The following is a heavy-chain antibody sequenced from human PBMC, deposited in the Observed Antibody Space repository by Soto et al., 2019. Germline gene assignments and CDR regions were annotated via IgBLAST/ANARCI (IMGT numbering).Heavy chain of an antibody. V-gene: IGHV3-72*01. CDR3: GRIIVVVVAAVPYYGMDV. J-gene: IGHJ6*02. CDR2: IKNKANSYIT. Sequence: EVQLVESGGGLVQPGGSLRLSCAASGFTLSDHYMDGVRQAPGKGLEWVGRIKNKANSYITEYAASVRGRFTISRDDSMNSLYLQMNSLKTEDTAVYYCGRIIVVVVAAVPYYGMDVWGQGTTVTVSS. D-gene: IGHD2-15*01. CDR1: GFTLSDHY.